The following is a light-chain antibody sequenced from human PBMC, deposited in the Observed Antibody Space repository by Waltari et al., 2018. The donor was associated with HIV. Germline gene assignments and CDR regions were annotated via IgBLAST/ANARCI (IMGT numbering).Light chain of an antibody. Sequence: EIVLTQSPATLSLSPGERATLPCRASQSVSSSYVAWYQQKPGLAPRLLIYDASRRATGIPDRFSGSGSGTDFTLTISRLEPEDFAVYYCQQYGSSLHSFGQGTKLEIK. CDR1: QSVSSSY. J-gene: IGKJ2*03. V-gene: IGKV3D-20*01. CDR3: QQYGSSLHS. CDR2: DAS.